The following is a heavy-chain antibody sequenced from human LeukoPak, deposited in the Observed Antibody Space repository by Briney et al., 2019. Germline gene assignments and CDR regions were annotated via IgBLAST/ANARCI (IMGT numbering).Heavy chain of an antibody. Sequence: PGGSLRLSCAASGFTVSSNYMSWVRQAPGKGLEWVSVIYSGGSTYYADSVKGRFTISRDNSKNTLYLQMNSLRAEDTAVYYCANSPQWLDIYFDYWGQGTLVTVSS. J-gene: IGHJ4*02. CDR1: GFTVSSNY. CDR2: IYSGGST. V-gene: IGHV3-53*01. D-gene: IGHD6-19*01. CDR3: ANSPQWLDIYFDY.